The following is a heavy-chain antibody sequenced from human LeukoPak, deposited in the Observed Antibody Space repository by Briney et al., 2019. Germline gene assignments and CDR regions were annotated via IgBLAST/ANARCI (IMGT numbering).Heavy chain of an antibody. CDR3: TTEFQVSYSSSWYGTYFDY. D-gene: IGHD6-13*01. J-gene: IGHJ4*02. CDR2: IKSKTDGGTT. CDR1: GFTFSNAW. Sequence: PGGSLRLSCAASGFTFSNAWMSWVRQAPGKVLEWVGRIKSKTDGGTTDYAAPVKGRFTISRDDSKNTLYLQMNSLKTEDTAVYYCTTEFQVSYSSSWYGTYFDYWGLGTLVTVSS. V-gene: IGHV3-15*01.